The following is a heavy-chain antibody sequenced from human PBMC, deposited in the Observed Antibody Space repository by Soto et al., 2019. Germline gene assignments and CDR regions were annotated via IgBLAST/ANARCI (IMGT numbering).Heavy chain of an antibody. V-gene: IGHV4-59*01. CDR2: IYYSGST. J-gene: IGHJ6*03. D-gene: IGHD2-15*01. CDR3: ARVGYCSGGSCLNYYYYMDV. CDR1: GGSISSYY. Sequence: SETLSLTCTVSGGSISSYYWSWIRQPPGKGLEWIGYIYYSGSTNYNPSLKSRVTIPVDTSKNQFSLKLSSVTAADTAVYYCARVGYCSGGSCLNYYYYMDVWGKGTTVTVSS.